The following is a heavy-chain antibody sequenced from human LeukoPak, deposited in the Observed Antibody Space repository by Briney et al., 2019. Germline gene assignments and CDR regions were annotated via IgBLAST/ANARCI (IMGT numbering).Heavy chain of an antibody. V-gene: IGHV3-73*01. Sequence: PGGSLRLSCAASGFTFSGSAMHWVRQASGKGLEWVGRIRSKANSYATAYAASVKGRFTISRDDSKNTAYLQTNSLKTEDTAVYYCTATYYYDSSDPYWGQGTLVTVSS. J-gene: IGHJ4*02. D-gene: IGHD3-22*01. CDR1: GFTFSGSA. CDR2: IRSKANSYAT. CDR3: TATYYYDSSDPY.